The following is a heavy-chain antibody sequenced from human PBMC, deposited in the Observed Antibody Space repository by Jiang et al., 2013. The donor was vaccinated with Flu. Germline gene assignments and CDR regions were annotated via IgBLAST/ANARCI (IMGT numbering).Heavy chain of an antibody. V-gene: IGHV1-18*01. CDR2: ISAYNGNT. D-gene: IGHD2-15*01. J-gene: IGHJ6*02. CDR3: ARDRVGSGGRHYYYYGMDV. CDR1: GYTFTSYG. Sequence: SVKVSCKASGYTFTSYGISWVRQAPGQGLEWMGWISAYNGNTNYAQKVQGRVTMTTDTSTSTAYMELRSLRSDDTAVYFCARDRVGSGGRHYYYYGMDVWGQGTTVTVSS.